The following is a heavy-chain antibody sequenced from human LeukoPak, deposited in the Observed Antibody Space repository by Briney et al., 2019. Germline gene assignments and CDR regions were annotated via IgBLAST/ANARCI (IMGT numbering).Heavy chain of an antibody. D-gene: IGHD2-8*01. CDR2: ISGSGGST. J-gene: IGHJ4*02. CDR3: AKSHIVLMVYAIRFFDY. CDR1: GFTFSSYA. Sequence: GGSLRLSCAASGFTFSSYAMSWVRQAPAKGLEWVSAISGSGGSTYYADSVKGRFTISRDNSKNTLYLQMNSLRAEDTAVYYCAKSHIVLMVYAIRFFDYWGQGTLVTVSS. V-gene: IGHV3-23*01.